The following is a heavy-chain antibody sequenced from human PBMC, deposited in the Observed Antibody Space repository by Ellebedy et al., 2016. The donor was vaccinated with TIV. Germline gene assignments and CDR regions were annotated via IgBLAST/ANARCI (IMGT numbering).Heavy chain of an antibody. J-gene: IGHJ4*02. CDR2: IYSSGNT. D-gene: IGHD6-19*01. V-gene: IGHV4-39*01. CDR3: ARLLPSSARRVGQIDY. Sequence: SETLSLTXTVSGGSISTSDYYWGWIRQPPGKGLEWIAAIYSSGNTYKSPSLRSRVTMSVATSKNQFSLRLSSVTATDTAVYYCARLLPSSARRVGQIDYWGQGTLITVAS. CDR1: GGSISTSDYY.